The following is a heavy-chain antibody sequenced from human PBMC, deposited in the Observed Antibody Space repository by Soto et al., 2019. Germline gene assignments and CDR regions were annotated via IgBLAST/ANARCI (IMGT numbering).Heavy chain of an antibody. V-gene: IGHV4-31*03. D-gene: IGHD2-21*02. CDR2: IYSSGST. Sequence: SETRSRTCTIAGGPICSGDCYMNSLRQHPRKGMEWIGYIYSSGSTYYSQSLKSRVTISVDTSKKLFSLKLSSVTAADTAMYYCARESRGFGGNSIMYYFDYCRQGILVSVSS. CDR3: ARESRGFGGNSIMYYFDY. J-gene: IGHJ4*02. CDR1: GGPICSGDCY.